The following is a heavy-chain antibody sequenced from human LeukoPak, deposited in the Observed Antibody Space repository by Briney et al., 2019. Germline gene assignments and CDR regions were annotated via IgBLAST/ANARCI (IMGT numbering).Heavy chain of an antibody. CDR3: ARGRDGYKPVPFDY. J-gene: IGHJ4*02. D-gene: IGHD5-24*01. CDR1: GFTFSSYW. Sequence: GGSLRLSCAASGFTFSSYWMSWVRQAPGKGLEWVANIKQDGSEKYYVDSVKGRFTISRDNAKNSLYLQMNSLRAEDTAVYYCARGRDGYKPVPFDYWGQGTLVTVSS. V-gene: IGHV3-7*01. CDR2: IKQDGSEK.